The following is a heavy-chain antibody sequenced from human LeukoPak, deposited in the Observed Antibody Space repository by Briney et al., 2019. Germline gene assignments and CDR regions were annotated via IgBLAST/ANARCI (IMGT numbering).Heavy chain of an antibody. Sequence: GGSLRLSCAASGFTFSSYAMSWVRQAPGKGLEWVSAISGSGGSTYYADSVKGRFTISRDNSKNTLYLQMNSLRAEDTAVYYCAKLSLSFGDYSNYGYYFDYWGQGTLVTVSS. CDR2: ISGSGGST. V-gene: IGHV3-23*01. CDR3: AKLSLSFGDYSNYGYYFDY. J-gene: IGHJ4*02. CDR1: GFTFSSYA. D-gene: IGHD4-11*01.